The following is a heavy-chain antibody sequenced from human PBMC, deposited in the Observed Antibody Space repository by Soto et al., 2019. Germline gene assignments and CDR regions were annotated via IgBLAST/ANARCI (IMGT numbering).Heavy chain of an antibody. D-gene: IGHD3-10*01. Sequence: QVQVQESGPGLVKPSETLSLTCTVSGGSISSHYWSWIRQPPGKGLEWIGYMYYRGTTNYNPSLKSRVTISVDTAKNRFSLNLTSVTAADTAVYYCARGGYYGPNDYWGQGTLVTVFS. V-gene: IGHV4-59*11. CDR3: ARGGYYGPNDY. J-gene: IGHJ4*02. CDR2: MYYRGTT. CDR1: GGSISSHY.